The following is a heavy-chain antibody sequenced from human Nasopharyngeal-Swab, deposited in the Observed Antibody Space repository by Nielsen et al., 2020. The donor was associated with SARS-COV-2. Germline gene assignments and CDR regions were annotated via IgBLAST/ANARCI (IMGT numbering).Heavy chain of an antibody. Sequence: SLKISCAASGFTFSSYAMHWVRQAPGKGLEWVAFMSYDGSNKYYADSVKGRFTISRDNSNNTLYLQMSSLRPEDTAVYYCAKGLEMATADYWGQGTLVTVSS. D-gene: IGHD5-24*01. V-gene: IGHV3-30-3*01. CDR3: AKGLEMATADY. CDR2: MSYDGSNK. CDR1: GFTFSSYA. J-gene: IGHJ4*02.